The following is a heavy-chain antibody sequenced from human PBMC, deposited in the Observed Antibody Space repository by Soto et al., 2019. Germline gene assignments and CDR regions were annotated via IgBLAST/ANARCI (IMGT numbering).Heavy chain of an antibody. CDR1: GFTFSSYA. Sequence: LRLSCAASGFTFSSYAMHWVRQAPGKGLEWVAVISYDGSNKYYADSVKGRFTISRDNSKNTLYLQMNSLRAEDTAVYYCARDGTYYDSSGHWFDYWGQGTLVTVSS. D-gene: IGHD3-22*01. V-gene: IGHV3-30-3*01. CDR3: ARDGTYYDSSGHWFDY. CDR2: ISYDGSNK. J-gene: IGHJ4*02.